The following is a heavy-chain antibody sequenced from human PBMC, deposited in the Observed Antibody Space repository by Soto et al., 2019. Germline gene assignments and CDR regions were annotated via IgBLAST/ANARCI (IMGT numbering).Heavy chain of an antibody. D-gene: IGHD1-1*01. Sequence: QVQLVQSGAEVKEPGSSVKVSCKVSGGTFSSQTINWVRQVPGQGLEWMGSVIPIIGEGKYAQSFLGRVTITADRSTSTAYMERRSLRSEDTAVYYCARPAVNDLDADSSAFDIWGQGTMITVSS. CDR1: GGTFSSQT. V-gene: IGHV1-69*02. CDR2: VIPIIGEG. CDR3: ARPAVNDLDADSSAFDI. J-gene: IGHJ3*02.